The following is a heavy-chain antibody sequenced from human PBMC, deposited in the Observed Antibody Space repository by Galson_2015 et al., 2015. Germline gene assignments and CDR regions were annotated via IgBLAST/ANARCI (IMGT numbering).Heavy chain of an antibody. D-gene: IGHD2/OR15-2a*01. J-gene: IGHJ3*01. CDR1: GFRFDGYA. Sequence: SLRLSCAASGFRFDGYAMNWVRQIPGRGLEWVSGITWNSGSKAYADSVKGRFTISRDNAKNSLYLQMDSLRTEDTALYYCAKDYRRSYFYAFDLWGQGTMVIGSS. V-gene: IGHV3-9*01. CDR2: ITWNSGSK. CDR3: AKDYRRSYFYAFDL.